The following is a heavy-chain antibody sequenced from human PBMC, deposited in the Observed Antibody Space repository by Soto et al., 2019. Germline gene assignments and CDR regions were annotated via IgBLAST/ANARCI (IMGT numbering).Heavy chain of an antibody. CDR3: ARGKILEWLFPAYYYYYGMDV. CDR2: IYYSGST. Sequence: SETLSLTCAVSGGSISSYYWSWIRQPPGKGLEWIGYIYYSGSTNYNPSLKSRVTISVDTSKNQFSLKLSSVTAADTAVYYCARGKILEWLFPAYYYYYGMDVWGQGTTVTVSS. D-gene: IGHD3-3*01. CDR1: GGSISSYY. V-gene: IGHV4-59*01. J-gene: IGHJ6*02.